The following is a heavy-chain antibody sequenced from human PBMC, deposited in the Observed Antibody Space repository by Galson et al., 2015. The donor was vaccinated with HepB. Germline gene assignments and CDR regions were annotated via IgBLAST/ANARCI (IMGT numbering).Heavy chain of an antibody. Sequence: SETLSLTCGVYGGSFSGYYWSWVRQPPGKGLEWIGEINHSRSTNYNPSLKSRVTISVDTSQNQFSLKVSSVTAADTAVYYCARGRALPAALLRYYYHMDVWDKGATVTVSS. J-gene: IGHJ6*03. CDR1: GGSFSGYY. CDR2: INHSRST. CDR3: ARGRALPAALLRYYYHMDV. V-gene: IGHV4-34*01. D-gene: IGHD2-2*02.